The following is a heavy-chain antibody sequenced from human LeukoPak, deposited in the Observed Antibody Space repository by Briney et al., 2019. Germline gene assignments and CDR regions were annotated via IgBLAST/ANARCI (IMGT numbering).Heavy chain of an antibody. CDR3: ARETGDTNYYFDY. V-gene: IGHV3-21*01. J-gene: IGHJ4*02. CDR1: GFTFSSYS. Sequence: GGSLRLSYAASGFTFSSYSMNWVRQAPGKGLEWVSSISSSSSYIYYADSVKGRFTISRDNAKNSLYLQMNSLRAEDTAVYYCARETGDTNYYFDYWGQGTLVTVSS. CDR2: ISSSSSYI. D-gene: IGHD2-21*01.